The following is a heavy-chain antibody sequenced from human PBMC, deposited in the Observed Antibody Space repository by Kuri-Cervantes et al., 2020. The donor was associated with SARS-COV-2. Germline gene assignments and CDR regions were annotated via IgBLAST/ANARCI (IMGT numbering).Heavy chain of an antibody. CDR1: GFTFSTYG. CDR2: ISYDGSKR. V-gene: IGHV3-30*03. Sequence: GESLKISCAASGFTFSTYGMHWVRQAPGKGLEWVAVISYDGSKRYYADSVKGRFTISRDNSKNTLYLQMNSLRAEDTAVYFCARPGGFLDVWGKGTTVTVSS. D-gene: IGHD4-23*01. J-gene: IGHJ6*04. CDR3: ARPGGFLDV.